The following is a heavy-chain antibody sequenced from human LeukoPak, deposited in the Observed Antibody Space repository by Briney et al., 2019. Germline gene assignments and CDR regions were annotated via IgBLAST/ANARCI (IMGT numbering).Heavy chain of an antibody. V-gene: IGHV4-34*01. CDR1: GGSFSGYY. D-gene: IGHD3-22*01. CDR2: INHSGST. J-gene: IGHJ4*02. Sequence: SETLSLTCAVYGGSFSGYYWSWVRQPPGKGLEWIGEINHSGSTNYNPSLKSRVTISVDTSKNQFSLKLSSVTAADTAVYYCARVTGYMIEDYFDYWGQGTLVTVSS. CDR3: ARVTGYMIEDYFDY.